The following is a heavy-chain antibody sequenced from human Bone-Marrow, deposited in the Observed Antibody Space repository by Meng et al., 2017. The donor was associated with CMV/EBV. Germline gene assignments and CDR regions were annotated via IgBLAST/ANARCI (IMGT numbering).Heavy chain of an antibody. CDR2: ISSSGGST. J-gene: IGHJ4*02. D-gene: IGHD2-15*01. CDR1: GFTFSCYA. CDR3: AKVEDSVGELADDDY. V-gene: IGHV3-23*01. Sequence: SGFTFSCYAMSWVRQAPGKGLEWVSAISSSGGSTYYADSVKGRFTISRDNSKNTLYLQMNSLRAEDTAVYYCAKVEDSVGELADDDYWGQGTLVTVSS.